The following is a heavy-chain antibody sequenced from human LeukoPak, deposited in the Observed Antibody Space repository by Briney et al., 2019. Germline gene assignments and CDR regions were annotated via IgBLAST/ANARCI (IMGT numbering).Heavy chain of an antibody. CDR3: ARHVLPLVEIDPGWFDP. V-gene: IGHV4-34*01. CDR2: INHSGST. Sequence: SETLSLTCAVYGGSFSDYYWSWIRQSPGKGLEWIGEINHSGSTNCNPSLKSRVTISVDTSKNQFSLKLSSVTAADTAVYYCARHVLPLVEIDPGWFDPWGQGTLVTASS. J-gene: IGHJ5*02. CDR1: GGSFSDYY. D-gene: IGHD5-24*01.